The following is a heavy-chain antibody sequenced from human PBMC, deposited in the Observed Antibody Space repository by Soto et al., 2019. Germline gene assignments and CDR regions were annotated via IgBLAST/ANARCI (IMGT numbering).Heavy chain of an antibody. CDR2: IKSKTDGGTT. D-gene: IGHD4-17*01. CDR3: TTARGTYGAEYFQH. J-gene: IGHJ1*01. CDR1: GFTFTNAW. Sequence: EGSLRLSCAASGFTFTNAWMSWVRQAPGKGLEWVGRIKSKTDGGTTDYAAPVKGRFAISRDDSKNMLYLQMNSLKTDDTAVYYCTTARGTYGAEYFQHWGQGTLVTVSS. V-gene: IGHV3-15*01.